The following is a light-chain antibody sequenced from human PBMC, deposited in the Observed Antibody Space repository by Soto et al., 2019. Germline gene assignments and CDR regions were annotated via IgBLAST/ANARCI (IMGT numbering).Light chain of an antibody. Sequence: DIQMTQSPSTLSASVGDRVTITCRASQGISTYLNWYQKKPGKAPKLLIYAASSLQSGVPSRFSGSGSGTEFTLTISSLQPDDFATYYCHQYNSYHTFGGGTKVDI. CDR2: AAS. CDR1: QGISTY. CDR3: HQYNSYHT. V-gene: IGKV1-5*01. J-gene: IGKJ4*01.